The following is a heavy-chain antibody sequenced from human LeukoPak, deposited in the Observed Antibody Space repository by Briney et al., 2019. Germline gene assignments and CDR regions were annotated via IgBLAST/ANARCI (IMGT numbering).Heavy chain of an antibody. CDR2: INHSGRT. J-gene: IGHJ4*02. D-gene: IGHD4-17*01. Sequence: KPSETLSLTYAVYGGSFSGYYWSWIRQPPGKGLEWIGEINHSGRTNYNPSLKSRVTISVDTSKNQFSLKLSSVTAADTAVYYCARLKATVSIHAYFDSWGQGTLVTVSS. CDR1: GGSFSGYY. CDR3: ARLKATVSIHAYFDS. V-gene: IGHV4-34*01.